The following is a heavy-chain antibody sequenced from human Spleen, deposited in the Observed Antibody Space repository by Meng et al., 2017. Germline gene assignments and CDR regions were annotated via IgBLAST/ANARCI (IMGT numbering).Heavy chain of an antibody. CDR1: GYTFTGYY. J-gene: IGHJ5*02. V-gene: IGHV1-2*06. Sequence: ASVKVSCKASGYTFTGYYMHWVRQAPGQGLEWMGRINPNSGGTNYAQKFQGRVTMTRDTSISTAYMELSRLRSDDTAVYYCARPYSSSWPRNNSWFDPWGQGTLVTVSS. D-gene: IGHD6-13*01. CDR2: INPNSGGT. CDR3: ARPYSSSWPRNNSWFDP.